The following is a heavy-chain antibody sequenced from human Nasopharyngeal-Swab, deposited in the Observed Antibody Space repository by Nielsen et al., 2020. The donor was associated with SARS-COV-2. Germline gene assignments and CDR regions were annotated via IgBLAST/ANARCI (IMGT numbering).Heavy chain of an antibody. CDR3: ARPLTIFGAFGEGLDP. D-gene: IGHD3-3*01. CDR2: INAGNGNT. J-gene: IGHJ5*02. V-gene: IGHV1-3*01. CDR1: GCTFTSYA. Sequence: ASVKVSCKASGCTFTSYAMHWVRQAPGQRLEWMGWINAGNGNTKYSQKFQGRVTITRGTSASTAYMELSSLRSEDTAVYYCARPLTIFGAFGEGLDPWGQGTLVTVSS.